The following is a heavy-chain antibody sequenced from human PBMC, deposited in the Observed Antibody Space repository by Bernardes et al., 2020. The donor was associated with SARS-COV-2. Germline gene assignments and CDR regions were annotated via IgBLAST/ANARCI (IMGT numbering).Heavy chain of an antibody. J-gene: IGHJ4*02. CDR3: ARMNSAGDCFEY. V-gene: IGHV1-18*04. CDR2: LPVYNGVT. D-gene: IGHD3-10*01. Sequence: ASVKVSCQPSGYTFTTYGIAWVRQAPGQGLEWMGWLPVYNGVTDYAQKFQDRVTMTRDTSTSIAYMEVKSLTSDDTAVYYCARMNSAGDCFEYWGQGTLVTVSS. CDR1: GYTFTTYG.